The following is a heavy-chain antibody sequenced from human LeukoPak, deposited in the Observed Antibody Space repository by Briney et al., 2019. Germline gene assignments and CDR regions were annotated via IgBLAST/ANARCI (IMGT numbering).Heavy chain of an antibody. D-gene: IGHD4-17*01. CDR2: ISGSGGST. CDR3: AKFPTIGDYGD. V-gene: IGHV3-23*01. Sequence: GGSLRLSCAASGFTFSSYAMSWVRQAPGKGLEWVSAISGSGGSTYYADSVKGRFTISRDNSKNTLYLQMNSLRAVDTAVYYCAKFPTIGDYGDWGQGTLVTVSS. CDR1: GFTFSSYA. J-gene: IGHJ4*02.